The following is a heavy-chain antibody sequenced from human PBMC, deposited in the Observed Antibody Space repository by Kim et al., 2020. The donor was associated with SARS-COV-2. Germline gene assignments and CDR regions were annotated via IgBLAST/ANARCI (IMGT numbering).Heavy chain of an antibody. Sequence: SETLSLTCAVYGGSFSGYYWSWIRQPPGKGLEWIGEINHSGSTNYNPSLKSRVTISVDTSKNQFSLKLSSVTAADTAVYYCARAGPRGGYSYGYYFDYWGQGTLVTVSP. CDR3: ARAGPRGGYSYGYYFDY. D-gene: IGHD5-18*01. V-gene: IGHV4-34*01. J-gene: IGHJ4*02. CDR1: GGSFSGYY. CDR2: INHSGST.